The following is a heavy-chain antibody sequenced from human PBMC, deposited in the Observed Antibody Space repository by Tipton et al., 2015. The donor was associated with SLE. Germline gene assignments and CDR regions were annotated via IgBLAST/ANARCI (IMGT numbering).Heavy chain of an antibody. CDR3: ARVLGCSGGSCYFDY. CDR1: GGAISSHY. D-gene: IGHD2-15*01. J-gene: IGHJ4*02. CDR2: INHSGST. V-gene: IGHV4-34*01. Sequence: TLSLTCTVSGGAISSHYWSSIRQPPWKGLEWIGEINHSGSTNYNPSLKSRVTISVDTSKNQFSLKLSSVTAADTAVYYCARVLGCSGGSCYFDYWGQATLAPVSS.